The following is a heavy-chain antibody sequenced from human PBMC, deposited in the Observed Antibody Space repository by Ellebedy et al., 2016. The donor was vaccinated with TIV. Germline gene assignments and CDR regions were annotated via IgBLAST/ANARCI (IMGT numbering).Heavy chain of an antibody. Sequence: SETLSLTCTVSGGSISSYYWSRIRQPPGKGLEWIGYIYYSGSTNYNPSLKSRVTISVDTSKNQFSLKLSSVTAADTAVYYCARIVAKGMDVWGQGTTVTVSS. CDR2: IYYSGST. J-gene: IGHJ6*02. CDR1: GGSISSYY. V-gene: IGHV4-59*01. D-gene: IGHD5-12*01. CDR3: ARIVAKGMDV.